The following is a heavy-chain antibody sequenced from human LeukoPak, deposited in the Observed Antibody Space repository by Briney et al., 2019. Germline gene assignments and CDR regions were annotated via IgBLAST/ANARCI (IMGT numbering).Heavy chain of an antibody. CDR3: ARDVRSAAALYYFDY. J-gene: IGHJ4*02. CDR1: GFTFSSYA. D-gene: IGHD2-2*01. V-gene: IGHV3-30*04. Sequence: GRSLRLSCAASGFTFSSYAMHWVRQAPGKWLEWVAVISYDGSNKYYADSVKGRFTISRDNSKHTLYLQMNSLRAEDTAVYYCARDVRSAAALYYFDYWGQGTLVTVSS. CDR2: ISYDGSNK.